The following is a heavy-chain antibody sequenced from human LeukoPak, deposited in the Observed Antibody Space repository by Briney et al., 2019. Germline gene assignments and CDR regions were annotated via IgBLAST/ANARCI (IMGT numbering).Heavy chain of an antibody. CDR3: ARSVGWVVRGVIGYYMDV. D-gene: IGHD3-10*01. J-gene: IGHJ6*03. CDR1: GFTFTSSA. V-gene: IGHV1-58*02. Sequence: SVKVSCKASGFTFTSSAMQWVRQARGQRLEWIGWIVVGSGNTNYAQKFQERVTITRDMSTSTAYMELSSLRSEDTAVYYCARSVGWVVRGVIGYYMDVWGKGTTVTISS. CDR2: IVVGSGNT.